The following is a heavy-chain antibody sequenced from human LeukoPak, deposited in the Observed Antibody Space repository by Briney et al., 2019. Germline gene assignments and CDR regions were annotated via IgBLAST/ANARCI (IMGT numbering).Heavy chain of an antibody. CDR1: GGSISSYY. CDR2: IYYSGST. D-gene: IGHD5-12*01. Sequence: SETLSLTCTVSGGSISSYYWSWIRQPPGKGLEWIGYIYYSGSTNYNPSLKSRVTISVDTSKNQFSLKLSSVTAADTAVYYCARGFLPTSKGNYFDCWGQGTLVTVSS. V-gene: IGHV4-59*01. CDR3: ARGFLPTSKGNYFDC. J-gene: IGHJ4*02.